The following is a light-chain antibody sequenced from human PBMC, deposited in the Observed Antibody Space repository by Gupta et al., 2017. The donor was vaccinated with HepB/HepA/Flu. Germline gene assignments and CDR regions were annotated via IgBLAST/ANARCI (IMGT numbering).Light chain of an antibody. CDR2: GSS. J-gene: IGLJ3*02. Sequence: QSVLTQPPSVSGAPGQRVTISCTGSSSNIGAGYDVHWYQELPGAAPKLLSYGSSNRPSGVPDRFSGSKSGTSASLAITGLQAEDEADDYCQSYDSSLSGSVFGGGTKLT. V-gene: IGLV1-40*01. CDR3: QSYDSSLSGSV. CDR1: SSNIGAGYD.